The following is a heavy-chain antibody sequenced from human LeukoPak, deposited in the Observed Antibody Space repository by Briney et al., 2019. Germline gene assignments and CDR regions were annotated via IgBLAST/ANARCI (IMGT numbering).Heavy chain of an antibody. D-gene: IGHD3-9*01. V-gene: IGHV4-4*07. J-gene: IGHJ4*02. Sequence: SETLSLTCTVSGGSISSYYWSWIRQPAGKGLEWIGRIYTSGSTNYNPSLKSRVTISVDTSKNQFSLKLSSVTAADTAVYYCARLSTGYSLGSIDYWGQGTLVTVSS. CDR2: IYTSGST. CDR1: GGSISSYY. CDR3: ARLSTGYSLGSIDY.